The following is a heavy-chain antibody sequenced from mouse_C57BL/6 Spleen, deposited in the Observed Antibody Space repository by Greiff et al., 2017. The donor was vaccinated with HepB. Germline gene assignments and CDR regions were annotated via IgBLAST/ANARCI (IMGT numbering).Heavy chain of an antibody. CDR3: AIADSTTVVADY. J-gene: IGHJ2*01. CDR1: GYTFTDYY. CDR2: INPNNGGT. Sequence: EVQLQQSGPELVKPGASVKISCKASGYTFTDYYMNWVKQSHGKSLEWIGHINPNNGGTSYNQKFKGTATLTVDKSSSTAYMELLSLTSEDSAVYYGAIADSTTVVADYWGQGTTLTVSS. D-gene: IGHD1-1*01. V-gene: IGHV1-26*01.